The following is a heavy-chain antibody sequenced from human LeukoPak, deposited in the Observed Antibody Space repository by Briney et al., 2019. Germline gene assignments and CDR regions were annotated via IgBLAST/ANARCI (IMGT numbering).Heavy chain of an antibody. CDR3: AKDHTKYCSGGSCYSRGFEH. CDR1: GFTFSSYG. V-gene: IGHV3-30*18. D-gene: IGHD2-15*01. CDR2: ISYDGSNK. Sequence: PGGSLRLSCAASGFTFSSYGMHWVRQAPGKGLEWVAVISYDGSNKYYADSVKGRFTISRDNSKNTLYLQMNSLRAEDTAVYYCAKDHTKYCSGGSCYSRGFEHWGQGTLVTVSS. J-gene: IGHJ4*02.